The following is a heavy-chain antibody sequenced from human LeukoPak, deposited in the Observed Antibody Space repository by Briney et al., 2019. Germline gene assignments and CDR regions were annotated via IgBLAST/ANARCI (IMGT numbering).Heavy chain of an antibody. CDR3: AAVDYFYGMDV. D-gene: IGHD2-2*03. V-gene: IGHV1-58*02. CDR1: GFTFTSSA. Sequence: GASVKVSFKASGFTFTSSAMQWVRQARGQRLEWIGWIVVGSGNTKYAQKLQERVTITRDMSTSTAYMELSSLRSEDTAVYYCAAVDYFYGMDVWGQGTTVTVSS. CDR2: IVVGSGNT. J-gene: IGHJ6*02.